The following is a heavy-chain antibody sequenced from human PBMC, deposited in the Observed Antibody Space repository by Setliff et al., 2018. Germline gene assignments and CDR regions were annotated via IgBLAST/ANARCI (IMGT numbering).Heavy chain of an antibody. CDR2: ITSSGYT. CDR1: GDSISIGAYF. Sequence: TLSLTCSVSGDSISIGAYFWSWIRHRPGEGLEYIGHITSSGYTNYSPSLQGRVAISEDTSENQFSLKLSSVTAADTAIYFCVRGRTSGLFLSRFDPWGQGTLVTVPQ. J-gene: IGHJ5*02. V-gene: IGHV4-31*03. D-gene: IGHD2-21*01. CDR3: VRGRTSGLFLSRFDP.